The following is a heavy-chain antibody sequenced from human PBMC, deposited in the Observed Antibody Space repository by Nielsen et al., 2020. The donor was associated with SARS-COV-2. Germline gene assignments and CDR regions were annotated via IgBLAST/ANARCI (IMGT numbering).Heavy chain of an antibody. D-gene: IGHD5-18*01. V-gene: IGHV3-66*02. CDR1: GFTVSSNY. J-gene: IGHJ3*02. Sequence: GESLKISCAASGFTVSSNYMSWVRQAPGKGLEWVSVIYSGGSTYYADSVKGRFTISRDNSKNTLYLQMNSLRAEDTAVYYCAKDGNSYGYGDAFDIWGQGTMVTVSS. CDR3: AKDGNSYGYGDAFDI. CDR2: IYSGGST.